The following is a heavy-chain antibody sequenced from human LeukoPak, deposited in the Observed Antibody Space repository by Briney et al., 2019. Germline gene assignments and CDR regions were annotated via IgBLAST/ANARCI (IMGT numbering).Heavy chain of an antibody. CDR3: AREIGPYYYGSGSYYPTGDY. J-gene: IGHJ4*02. D-gene: IGHD3-10*01. Sequence: GASVKVSCKASGYTFTSYGISWVRQAPGQGLEWMGWISAYNGNTNYAQKLQGRVTMTTDTSTSTAYMELRSLRSDDTAVYYCAREIGPYYYGSGSYYPTGDYWGQGTLVTVSS. V-gene: IGHV1-18*01. CDR1: GYTFTSYG. CDR2: ISAYNGNT.